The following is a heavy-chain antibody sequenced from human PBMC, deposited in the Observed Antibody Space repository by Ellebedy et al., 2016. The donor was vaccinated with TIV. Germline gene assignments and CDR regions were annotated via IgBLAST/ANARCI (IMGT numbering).Heavy chain of an antibody. CDR2: NNHSGST. Sequence: SETLSLXXAVYGGSFSGYYWSWIRQPPGKGLEWIGENNHSGSTNYNPSLKSRVTISVDTSKNQFSLKLSSVTAADTAVYYCARGGGSYDFWSGYPDAFDIWGQGTMVTVSS. J-gene: IGHJ3*02. CDR1: GGSFSGYY. D-gene: IGHD3-3*01. CDR3: ARGGGSYDFWSGYPDAFDI. V-gene: IGHV4-34*01.